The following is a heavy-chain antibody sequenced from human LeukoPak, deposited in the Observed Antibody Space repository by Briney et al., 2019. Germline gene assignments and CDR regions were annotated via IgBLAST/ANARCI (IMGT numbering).Heavy chain of an antibody. CDR2: IWSDKSNR. CDR1: GFIFNHHA. J-gene: IGHJ4*02. Sequence: GGSLRLSCAASGFIFNHHAMHWVRQAPGKGLEWVAVIWSDKSNRFYADSVRGRFTISRDDSRKTVYLQMERMAAEDTAIYYCEKDAQRGFDYSNSLENWGQGALLTVAS. CDR3: EKDAQRGFDYSNSLEN. V-gene: IGHV3-33*06. D-gene: IGHD4-11*01.